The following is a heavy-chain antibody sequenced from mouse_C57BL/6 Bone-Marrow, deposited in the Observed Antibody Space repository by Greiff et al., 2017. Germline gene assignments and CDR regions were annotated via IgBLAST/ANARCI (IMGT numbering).Heavy chain of an antibody. J-gene: IGHJ2*01. Sequence: QVQLQQSGAELVRPGASVKLSCKASGYTFTDYYINWVKQRPGQGLEWIARIYPGSGNTYYNEKFKGKATLTAEKSSSTAYMQLSSLTSEDSAVYFGARVEWLLPYYFDYWGQGTTLTVSS. CDR2: IYPGSGNT. V-gene: IGHV1-76*01. CDR3: ARVEWLLPYYFDY. D-gene: IGHD2-3*01. CDR1: GYTFTDYY.